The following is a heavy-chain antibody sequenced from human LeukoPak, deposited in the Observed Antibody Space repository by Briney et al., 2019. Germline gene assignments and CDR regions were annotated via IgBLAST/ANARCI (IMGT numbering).Heavy chain of an antibody. CDR2: IYYSGCT. CDR1: GGSISSYY. V-gene: IGHV4-59*12. D-gene: IGHD2-2*01. J-gene: IGHJ5*02. Sequence: PSETLSLTCTVSGGSISSYYWSWIRQPPGKGLEWIGYIYYSGCTNYNPSLKSRVTISVDTSKNQFSLKLSSVTAADTAVYYCARDGVVVVPAAIWKPGWFDPWGQGTLVTVSS. CDR3: ARDGVVVVPAAIWKPGWFDP.